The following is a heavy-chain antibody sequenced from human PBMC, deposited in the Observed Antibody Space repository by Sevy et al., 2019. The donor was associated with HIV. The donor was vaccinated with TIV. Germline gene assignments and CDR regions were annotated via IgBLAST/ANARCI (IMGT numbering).Heavy chain of an antibody. CDR1: GFSFSAYW. D-gene: IGHD1-26*01. CDR2: IKPDGSEK. J-gene: IGHJ4*02. CDR3: AQETFGRFDY. V-gene: IGHV3-7*01. Sequence: GGSLRLSCAASGFSFSAYWMNWVRQAPGKGLEWVANIKPDGSEKHYVDTAEGRFTISRDNAKNSLYLKMNSLRVEDTALYYCAQETFGRFDYWGQGTLVTVSS.